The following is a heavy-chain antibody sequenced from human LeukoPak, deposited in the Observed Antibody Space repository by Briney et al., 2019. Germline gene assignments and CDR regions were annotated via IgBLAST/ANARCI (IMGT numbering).Heavy chain of an antibody. D-gene: IGHD3/OR15-3a*01. CDR1: GGSISSGGYY. Sequence: SETLSLTCTVSGGSISSGGYYWSWIRQPPGKGLEWIGYIYHSGSTHYNPSLKSRVTISVDRSKNQFSLKLSSVTAADTAVYYCARVGSGVGPWGQGTLVTVSS. CDR2: IYHSGST. J-gene: IGHJ4*02. V-gene: IGHV4-30-2*01. CDR3: ARVGSGVGP.